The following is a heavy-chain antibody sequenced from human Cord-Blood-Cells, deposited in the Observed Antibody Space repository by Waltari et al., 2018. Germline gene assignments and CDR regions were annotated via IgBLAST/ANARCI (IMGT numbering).Heavy chain of an antibody. CDR2: IYYRGST. J-gene: IGHJ3*02. Sequence: QLQLQESGPGLVKPSETLSLTCTVSGGSISSSSYYWGWIRQPPGKGLGWIGSIYYRGSTYYNPSLKRRVTISVDTSKNQFSLKLSSVTAADTAVYYCARLLESTGDAFDIWGQGTMVTVSS. D-gene: IGHD1-1*01. CDR3: ARLLESTGDAFDI. V-gene: IGHV4-39*01. CDR1: GGSISSSSYY.